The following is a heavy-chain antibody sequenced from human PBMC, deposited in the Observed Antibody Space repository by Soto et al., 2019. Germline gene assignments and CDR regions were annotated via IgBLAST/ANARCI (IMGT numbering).Heavy chain of an antibody. Sequence: SETLSLTCTVSGGSISSYYWSWIRQPPGKGLEWIGYIYYSGSTNYNPSLKSRVTISVDTSKNQFSLKLSSVTAADTAVYYCARELYYYGSGGYFDYWGQGTLVTVSS. CDR1: GGSISSYY. D-gene: IGHD3-10*01. J-gene: IGHJ4*02. CDR2: IYYSGST. V-gene: IGHV4-59*01. CDR3: ARELYYYGSGGYFDY.